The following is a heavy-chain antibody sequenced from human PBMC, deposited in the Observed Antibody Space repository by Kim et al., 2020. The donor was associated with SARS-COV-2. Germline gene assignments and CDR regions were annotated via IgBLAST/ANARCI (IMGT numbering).Heavy chain of an antibody. Sequence: SNPSLTSRVTISVDTSKNQFSLKLGSVTAADTAVYYCAKYSNSWRYGMDVWGQGTTVTVSS. CDR3: AKYSNSWRYGMDV. V-gene: IGHV4-59*10. J-gene: IGHJ6*02. D-gene: IGHD6-13*01.